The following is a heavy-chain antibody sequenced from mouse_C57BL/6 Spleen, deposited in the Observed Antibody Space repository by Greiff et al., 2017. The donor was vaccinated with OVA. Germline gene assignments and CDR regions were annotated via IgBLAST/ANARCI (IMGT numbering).Heavy chain of an antibody. CDR2: ISYDGSN. CDR1: GYSITSGYY. D-gene: IGHD1-1*01. J-gene: IGHJ4*01. Sequence: ESGPGLVKPSQSLSLTCSVTGYSITSGYYWNWIRQFPGNKLEWMGYISYDGSNNYNPSLKNRISITRDTSKNQFFLKVNSVTTEDTATYYCARRDYGSSYAMDYWGQGTSVTVSS. CDR3: ARRDYGSSYAMDY. V-gene: IGHV3-6*01.